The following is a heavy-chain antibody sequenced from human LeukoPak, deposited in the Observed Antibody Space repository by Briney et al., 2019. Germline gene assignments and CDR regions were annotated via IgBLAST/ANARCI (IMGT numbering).Heavy chain of an antibody. V-gene: IGHV3-23*01. CDR2: ISGSGGST. CDR3: AKGQWLVRGLDFDY. Sequence: GGSLRLSCAASGFTFSSYAMSRVRQAPGKGLEWVSAISGSGGSTYYADSVKGRFTISRDNSKNTLYLQMNSLRAEDTAVYYCAKGQWLVRGLDFDYWGQGTLVTVSS. CDR1: GFTFSSYA. J-gene: IGHJ4*02. D-gene: IGHD6-19*01.